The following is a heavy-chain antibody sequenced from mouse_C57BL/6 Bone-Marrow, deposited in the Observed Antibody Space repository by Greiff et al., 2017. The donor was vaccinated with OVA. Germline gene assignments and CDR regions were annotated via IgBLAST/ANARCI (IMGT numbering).Heavy chain of an antibody. J-gene: IGHJ3*01. CDR3: ARALLLRYWFAY. CDR2: IYYSGTI. Sequence: EVKLQESGPGLVKPSQTVFLTCTVTGISITTGNYRWSWIRQFPGNKLEWIGYIYYSGTITYNPSLTSRTTITRDTPKNQFFLEMNSLTAEDTATYYCARALLLRYWFAYWGQGTLVTVSA. CDR1: GISITTGNYR. V-gene: IGHV3-5*01. D-gene: IGHD1-1*01.